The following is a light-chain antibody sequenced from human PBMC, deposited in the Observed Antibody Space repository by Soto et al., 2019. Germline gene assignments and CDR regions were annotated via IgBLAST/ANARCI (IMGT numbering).Light chain of an antibody. CDR1: QSVLYSSTNKNY. J-gene: IGKJ4*01. CDR3: QQYYSTPLT. CDR2: WAS. V-gene: IGKV4-1*01. Sequence: DIVMTQSPDSLAVSLGERATINCKSSQSVLYSSTNKNYLAWYQQKPGQPPKLLIYWASTRESGVPDRFSGSGSVTDFTLTISSLQTEDVAAYYCQQYYSTPLTFGGGTKVEIK.